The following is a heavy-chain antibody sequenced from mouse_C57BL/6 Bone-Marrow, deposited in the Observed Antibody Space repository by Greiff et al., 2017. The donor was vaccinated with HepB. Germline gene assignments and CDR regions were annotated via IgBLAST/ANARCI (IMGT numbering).Heavy chain of an antibody. V-gene: IGHV1-64*01. CDR2: IHPNSGST. CDR1: GYTFTSYW. D-gene: IGHD1-1*01. J-gene: IGHJ1*03. Sequence: QVQLQQPGAELVKPGASVKLSCKASGYTFTSYWMHWVKQRPGQGLEWIGMIHPNSGSTNYNEKFKSKATLTVDKSSSTAYMQRSSLTSEDAAVYECARFPYDDGRSHWYFEVGGTGTTVTVSS. CDR3: ARFPYDDGRSHWYFEV.